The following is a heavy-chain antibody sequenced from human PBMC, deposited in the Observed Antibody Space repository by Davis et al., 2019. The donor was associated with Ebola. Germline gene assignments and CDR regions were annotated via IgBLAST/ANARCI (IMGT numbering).Heavy chain of an antibody. J-gene: IGHJ4*02. Sequence: SVKVSCKASGGTFSSYAISWVRQAPGQGLEWMGGIIPIFVTANYAQKFQGRVTITADESTSTAYMELSSLRSEDTAVYYCARGRGAIGQYYFDYWGQGTLVTVSS. CDR3: ARGRGAIGQYYFDY. D-gene: IGHD1-26*01. V-gene: IGHV1-69*13. CDR1: GGTFSSYA. CDR2: IIPIFVTA.